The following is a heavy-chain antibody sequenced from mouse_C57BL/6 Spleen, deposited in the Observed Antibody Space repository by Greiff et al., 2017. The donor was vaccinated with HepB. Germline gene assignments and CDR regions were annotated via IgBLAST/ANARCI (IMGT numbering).Heavy chain of an antibody. D-gene: IGHD4-1*01. CDR2: IRNKANGYTT. CDR3: ARYAPNWAWLAY. Sequence: EVQLVESGGGLVQPGGSLSLSCAASGFTFTDYYMSWVRQPPGKALEWLGFIRNKANGYTTEYSASVKGRFTISRDNSQSILYLHMNALRAEDSATYYCARYAPNWAWLAYWGQGTLVTVSA. J-gene: IGHJ3*01. CDR1: GFTFTDYY. V-gene: IGHV7-3*01.